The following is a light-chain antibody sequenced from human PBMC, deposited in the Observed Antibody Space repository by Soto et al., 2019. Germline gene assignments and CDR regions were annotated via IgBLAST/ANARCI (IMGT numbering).Light chain of an antibody. Sequence: EIVLTQSPGTLSLSPGERATLSCRASQSVSSNKLAWYQQKPGQAPRLLIYGASNRATGIPDRFSGSGSGTDFTLTISRLEPEDFAVYYCQQYGSSGTFGQGTKVDIK. CDR1: QSVSSNK. J-gene: IGKJ1*01. V-gene: IGKV3-20*01. CDR2: GAS. CDR3: QQYGSSGT.